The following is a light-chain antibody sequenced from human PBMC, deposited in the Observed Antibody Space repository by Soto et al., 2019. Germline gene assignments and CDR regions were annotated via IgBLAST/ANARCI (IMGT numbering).Light chain of an antibody. CDR3: QQYNDNWT. CDR2: KAS. CDR1: QSISSW. J-gene: IGKJ1*01. V-gene: IGKV1-5*03. Sequence: DIQMTQSPSTLSASVGDRVTITCRASQSISSWLAWYQQKPGQAPKLLIYKASTLQSGVPSRFSGSGSGTEFTLAISSLQPDYSATYYCQQYNDNWTFGQGTKLDIK.